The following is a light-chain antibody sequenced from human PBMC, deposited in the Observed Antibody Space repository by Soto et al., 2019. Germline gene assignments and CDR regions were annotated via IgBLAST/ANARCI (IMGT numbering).Light chain of an antibody. J-gene: IGKJ1*01. Sequence: EIVMTQSPATLSVSPGERVTLSCRASQSVGRTLAWYQKKPGQAPRLLIYSADTRTTGIQASFSGGGSGTEFTLTISSLQSEDFGVYSWQQYTKRWTFGQGTKVEIK. CDR1: QSVGRT. CDR2: SAD. CDR3: QQYTKRWT. V-gene: IGKV3-15*01.